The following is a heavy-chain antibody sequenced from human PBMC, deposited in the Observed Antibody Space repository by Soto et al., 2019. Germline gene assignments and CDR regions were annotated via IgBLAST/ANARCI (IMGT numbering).Heavy chain of an antibody. CDR3: ARVPDV. CDR1: GGSISSGGYS. J-gene: IGHJ6*02. CDR2: IYHSGST. V-gene: IGHV4-30-2*01. Sequence: QLQLQESGSGLVKPSQTLSLTCAVSGGSISSGGYSWSWMRQPPGKGLEWIGYIYHSGSTYYNPSLKRRATISVDRSKNQFPLKLSAVTAADTTVYYCARVPDVWGQGTTVTVSS.